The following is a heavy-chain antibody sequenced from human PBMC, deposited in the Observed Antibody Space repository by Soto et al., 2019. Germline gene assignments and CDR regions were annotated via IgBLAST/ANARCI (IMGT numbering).Heavy chain of an antibody. CDR2: IDWDDDK. CDR1: GFSLSTSGMC. J-gene: IGHJ4*02. CDR3: ARNGNSGYDSYYFDY. V-gene: IGHV2-70*01. D-gene: IGHD5-12*01. Sequence: GSGPTLVNPTQTLTLTCTFSGFSLSTSGMCVSWIRQPPGKALEWLALIDWDDDKYYSTSLKTRLTISKDTSKNQVVLTMTNMDPVDTATYYCARNGNSGYDSYYFDYWGQGTLVTVSS.